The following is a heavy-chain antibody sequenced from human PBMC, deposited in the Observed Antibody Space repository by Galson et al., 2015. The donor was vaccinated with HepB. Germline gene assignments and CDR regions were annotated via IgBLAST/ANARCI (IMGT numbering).Heavy chain of an antibody. CDR3: AREPCNTNNCYGSADY. V-gene: IGHV1-18*01. J-gene: IGHJ4*02. CDR2: ISNDNGNT. CDR1: GYTFTSYG. D-gene: IGHD2-2*01. Sequence: SVKVSCKASGYTFTSYGFSGVRQAPGQGLEWMGWISNDNGNTNYAQSLQGRVTITTDTSTSTAYMELRSLTSDDTAVYYCAREPCNTNNCYGSADYWGQGTLVTVSS.